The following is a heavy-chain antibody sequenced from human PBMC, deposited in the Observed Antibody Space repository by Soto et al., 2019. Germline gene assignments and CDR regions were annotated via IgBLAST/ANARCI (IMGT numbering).Heavy chain of an antibody. J-gene: IGHJ6*02. CDR2: INTGNGYT. CDR1: GYTFATYA. D-gene: IGHD3-9*01. CDR3: TRVNTIFLKPNYYSYDMDV. Sequence: QVQLVQSVADVKKPGASVKVSCKASGYTFATYAIHWVRQAPGQRLEWMGWINTGNGYTEYSHNFRGRVTITRDTSASTAYMELSSLRSEDTAMYYCTRVNTIFLKPNYYSYDMDVWGQGTTVTVAS. V-gene: IGHV1-3*04.